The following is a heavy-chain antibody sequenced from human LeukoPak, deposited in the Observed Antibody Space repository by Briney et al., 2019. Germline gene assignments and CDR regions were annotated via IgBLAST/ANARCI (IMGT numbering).Heavy chain of an antibody. CDR2: INHNGNVN. D-gene: IGHD3-16*01. Sequence: GGSLRLSCAASGFTFSCYAIHWARQAPGKGLEWVASINHNGNVNYYVDSVKGRFTISRDNAKNSLYLQMSNLRAEDTAVYFCARGGGLDVWGQGATVTVSS. CDR1: GFTFSCYA. J-gene: IGHJ6*02. V-gene: IGHV3-7*03. CDR3: ARGGGLDV.